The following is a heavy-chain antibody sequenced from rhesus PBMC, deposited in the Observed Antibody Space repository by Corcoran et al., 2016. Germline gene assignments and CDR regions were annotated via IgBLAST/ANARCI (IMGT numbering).Heavy chain of an antibody. Sequence: QVQLQESGPRLVKPLETLSLTCAVSGGSISSYYWNWIRQSPEKGLDWIGYIDGPSFTTNYNPSLRSRVTRPVDTSKNQFSLKLSSVTAADTAVYYCARGGAAAVYNRFDVWGAGVLVTVSS. CDR2: IDGPSFTT. D-gene: IGHD6-25*01. J-gene: IGHJ5-1*01. CDR3: ARGGAAAVYNRFDV. CDR1: GGSISSYY. V-gene: IGHV4S11*01.